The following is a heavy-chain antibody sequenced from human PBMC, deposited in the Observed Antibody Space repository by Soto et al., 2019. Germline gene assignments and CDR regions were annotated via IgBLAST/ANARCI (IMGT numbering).Heavy chain of an antibody. CDR3: AGGYYDFWSGYYSGFDY. CDR1: GGSISSSSYY. V-gene: IGHV4-39*01. CDR2: IYYSGST. J-gene: IGHJ4*02. Sequence: QLQLQESGPGLVKPSETLSLTCTVSGGSISSSSYYWGWIRQPPGKGLEWIGSIYYSGSTYYNPSHKSRVTISVDTPKNQFSLKLSSVTAADTAVYYCAGGYYDFWSGYYSGFDYWGQGTLVTVSS. D-gene: IGHD3-3*01.